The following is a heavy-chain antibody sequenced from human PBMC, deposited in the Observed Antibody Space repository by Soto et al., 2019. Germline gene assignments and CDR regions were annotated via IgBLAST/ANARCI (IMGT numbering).Heavy chain of an antibody. CDR1: GFTFSSYS. CDR3: ARAAGGRSGFDP. D-gene: IGHD3-10*01. CDR2: INSSSSYI. Sequence: GGSLRLSCAASGFTFSSYSMNWVRQAPGKGLEWVSSINSSSSYIYYADSVKGRFTISRDNAKNSLYLQMNSLRAEDTAVYYCARAAGGRSGFDPWGQGTLVTVSS. J-gene: IGHJ5*02. V-gene: IGHV3-21*01.